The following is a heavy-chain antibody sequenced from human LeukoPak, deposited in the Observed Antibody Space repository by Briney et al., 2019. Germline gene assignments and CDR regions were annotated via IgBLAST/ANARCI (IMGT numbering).Heavy chain of an antibody. D-gene: IGHD6-13*01. CDR2: IIPILGIA. CDR3: VRVFLSVAAAAYYYYGMDV. V-gene: IGHV1-69*04. CDR1: GGTFSSYA. Sequence: SVKVSCKASGGTFSSYAISWVRQAPGQGLEWMGRIIPILGIANYAQKFQGRVTITADKSTSTAYMELSSLRSEDTAVYYCVRVFLSVAAAAYYYYGMDVWGQGTTVTVSS. J-gene: IGHJ6*02.